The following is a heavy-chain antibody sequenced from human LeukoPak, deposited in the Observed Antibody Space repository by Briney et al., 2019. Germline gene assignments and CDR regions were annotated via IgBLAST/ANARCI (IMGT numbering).Heavy chain of an antibody. V-gene: IGHV1-18*01. D-gene: IGHD5-18*01. CDR3: ARDSARGYSYGYNAFDI. CDR1: GYNFRNYG. CDR2: ITAGNGNT. J-gene: IGHJ3*02. Sequence: ASVKVSCKASGYNFRNYGIGWVRQAPRQGLEWVGWITAGNGNTNYAQKVRGRVTMTTDTSTSTAYMELRSLRSDDTAVYFCARDSARGYSYGYNAFDIWGQGTMVTVSS.